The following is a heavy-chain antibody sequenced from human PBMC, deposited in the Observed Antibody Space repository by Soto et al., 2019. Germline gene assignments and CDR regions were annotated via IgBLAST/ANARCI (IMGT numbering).Heavy chain of an antibody. CDR2: IYSGGST. D-gene: IGHD6-13*01. CDR3: ARRAHSSSWPDYYYYYMDV. Sequence: GGSLRLSCAASGFTVSSNYMSWVRQAPGKGLEWVSVIYSGGSTYYADSVKGRFTISRHNSKNTLYLQMNSLRAEDTAVYYCARRAHSSSWPDYYYYYMDVWGKGTTVTVSS. V-gene: IGHV3-53*04. J-gene: IGHJ6*03. CDR1: GFTVSSNY.